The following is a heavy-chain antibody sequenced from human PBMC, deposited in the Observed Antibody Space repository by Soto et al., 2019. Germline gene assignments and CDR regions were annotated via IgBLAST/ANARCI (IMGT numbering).Heavy chain of an antibody. Sequence: XSVKVSCKTSGSTFKTLTIDWVRQVPGQRFEWLGWIDCGNGDTHYSEKFECRVTFTMDVSASTGYLELRSLGSEDSATYYCAGGSKVKGFHYYAIDVWGPGTTVTVSS. D-gene: IGHD3-16*01. J-gene: IGHJ6*02. CDR3: AGGSKVKGFHYYAIDV. V-gene: IGHV1-3*01. CDR2: IDCGNGDT. CDR1: GSTFKTLT.